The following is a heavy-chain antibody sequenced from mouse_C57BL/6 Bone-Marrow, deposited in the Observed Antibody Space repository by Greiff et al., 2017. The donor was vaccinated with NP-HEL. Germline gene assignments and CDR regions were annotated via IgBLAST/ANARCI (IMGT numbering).Heavy chain of an antibody. D-gene: IGHD1-1*02. CDR1: GYTFTSYW. CDR2: IDPSDSYT. Sequence: QVQLQQPGAELVMPGASVKLSCKASGYTFTSYWMHWVKQRPGQGLEWIGEIDPSDSYTNYNQKFKGKSTLTVDKSSSTAYMQLSSLTSEDSAVYYCARSWFNVDVWGTGTTVTVSS. CDR3: ARSWFNVDV. J-gene: IGHJ1*03. V-gene: IGHV1-69*01.